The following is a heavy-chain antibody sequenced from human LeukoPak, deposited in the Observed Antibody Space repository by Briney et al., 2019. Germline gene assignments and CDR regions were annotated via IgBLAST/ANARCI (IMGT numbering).Heavy chain of an antibody. V-gene: IGHV3-7*03. Sequence: GGSLRLSCAASGFTFSSYWMNWARQAPGKGLEWVASINHNGNVNYYVDSVKGRFTIARDNAKNSLYLQMSNLRAEDTAVYFCARGGGLDVWGQGATVTVSS. CDR3: ARGGGLDV. D-gene: IGHD3-16*01. CDR2: INHNGNVN. J-gene: IGHJ6*02. CDR1: GFTFSSYW.